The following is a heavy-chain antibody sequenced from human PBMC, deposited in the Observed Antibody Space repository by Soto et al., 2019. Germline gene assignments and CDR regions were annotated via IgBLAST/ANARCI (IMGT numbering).Heavy chain of an antibody. CDR3: AKTASGWFSAFDI. V-gene: IGHV3-23*01. J-gene: IGHJ3*02. CDR1: GFTFSSYA. CDR2: ISGSGGTT. D-gene: IGHD6-13*01. Sequence: EVQLLESGGGLVQPGGSLRLSCAASGFTFSSYAMSWVRQAPGKGLEWDSAISGSGGTTYYADSVKGRFTFSRDNSKNTLYLQMNSLRAEDTAVYYCAKTASGWFSAFDIWGQGTMVTVSS.